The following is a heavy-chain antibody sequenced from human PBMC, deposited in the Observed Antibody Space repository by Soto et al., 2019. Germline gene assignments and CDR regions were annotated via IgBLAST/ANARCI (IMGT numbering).Heavy chain of an antibody. CDR1: GDSISSGAYY. V-gene: IGHV4-61*08. J-gene: IGHJ4*02. CDR3: ARRYGDCFDY. D-gene: IGHD4-17*01. CDR2: IYYSGST. Sequence: SETLSLTCTVSGDSISSGAYYWSWIRQPPGKGLEWIGYIYYSGSTNYNPSLKSRVTISVDTSKNQFSLKLSSVTAADTAVYYCARRYGDCFDYWGQGTLVTVSS.